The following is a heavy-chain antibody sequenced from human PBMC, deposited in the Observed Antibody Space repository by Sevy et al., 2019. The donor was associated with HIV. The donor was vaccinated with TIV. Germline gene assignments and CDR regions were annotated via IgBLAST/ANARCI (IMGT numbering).Heavy chain of an antibody. J-gene: IGHJ4*02. Sequence: GGSLRLSCAASGFTFNNYGMHWVRQAPGKGLEWVALIWYDGSKKYYADSVKGRFAISRENSTNTLYLQMNSVRPEDTAGYYCASGPYYDFWGGGYWGQGTLVTVSS. V-gene: IGHV3-33*08. D-gene: IGHD3-3*01. CDR3: ASGPYYDFWGGGY. CDR2: IWYDGSKK. CDR1: GFTFNNYG.